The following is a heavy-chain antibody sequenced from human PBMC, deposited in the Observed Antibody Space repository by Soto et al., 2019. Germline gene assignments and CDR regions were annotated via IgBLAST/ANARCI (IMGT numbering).Heavy chain of an antibody. CDR3: AKDEVSRKYYGHSLDV. D-gene: IGHD4-17*01. V-gene: IGHV3-33*03. Sequence: QVQLVESGGGLVQPGRSLRLSCVVSGFTFSNYGMHWVRQAPGKGLEWVADIWYDGSGQRYAGSVQGRFTISRDNSKNTLYLQINSLRVEDTAGYYCAKDEVSRKYYGHSLDVWGQGTTVTVSS. J-gene: IGHJ6*02. CDR2: IWYDGSGQ. CDR1: GFTFSNYG.